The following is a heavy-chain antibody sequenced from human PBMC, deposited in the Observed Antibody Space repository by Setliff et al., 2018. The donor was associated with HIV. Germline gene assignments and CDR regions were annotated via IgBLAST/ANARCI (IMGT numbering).Heavy chain of an antibody. D-gene: IGHD3-22*01. V-gene: IGHV2-70*12. CDR2: IDWDDNR. CDR3: PHAFYDSSGYQH. J-gene: IGHJ1*01. Sequence: SGPTLVNPTQTLTLTCTFSGFSLNTRGMCVNWIRQPPGKALEWLARIDWDDNRYYSASLKTRLTISRDTSKNQVVLTMTNVDPVDTATYYCPHAFYDSSGYQHWGQGTLVTVSS. CDR1: GFSLNTRGMC.